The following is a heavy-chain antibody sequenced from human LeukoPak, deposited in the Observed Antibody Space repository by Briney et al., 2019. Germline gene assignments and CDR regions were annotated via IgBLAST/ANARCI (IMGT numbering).Heavy chain of an antibody. D-gene: IGHD3-3*01. J-gene: IGHJ4*02. CDR1: GYDFTRYW. V-gene: IGHV5-51*01. CDR3: ARRIPDGHYVGFDY. CDR2: IYPSDSDT. Sequence: GESLKISCQCSGYDFTRYWIAWVRPMPGKGLEWMGIIYPSDSDTRYSASFEGQVTISVDKSFTTAYLQWSSLAASDTAMYYCARRIPDGHYVGFDYWGQGTLVTVSS.